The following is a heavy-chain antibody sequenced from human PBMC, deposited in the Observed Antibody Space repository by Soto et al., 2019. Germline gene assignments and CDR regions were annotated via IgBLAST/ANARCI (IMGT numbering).Heavy chain of an antibody. CDR3: ASRDCTKWVCPVYSQYYKDE. CDR1: GGSISSSSYY. CDR2: IYYSGST. Sequence: PSETLSLTCTVSGGSISSSSYYWGWIRQPPGKGLEWIGSIYYSGSTYYNPSLKSRVTISVDTSKNQFSLKLSSVTASDTAVYFCASRDCTKWVCPVYSQYYKDEWGKGTTDPVSS. V-gene: IGHV4-39*01. D-gene: IGHD2-8*01. J-gene: IGHJ6*03.